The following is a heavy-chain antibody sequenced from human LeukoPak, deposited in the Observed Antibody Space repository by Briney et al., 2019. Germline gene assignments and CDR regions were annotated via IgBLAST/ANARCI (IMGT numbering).Heavy chain of an antibody. CDR2: ISSSSITM. V-gene: IGHV3-48*01. Sequence: GGSLRLSCAASGFIFSSFSMNWVRQAPGKGLEWVSYISSSSITMYYADSVKGRFTISRDNAKNSLYLQMNSLRAEDTAVYYCARDIAVAGSSRDYWGQGTLVTVSS. D-gene: IGHD6-19*01. CDR1: GFIFSSFS. J-gene: IGHJ4*02. CDR3: ARDIAVAGSSRDY.